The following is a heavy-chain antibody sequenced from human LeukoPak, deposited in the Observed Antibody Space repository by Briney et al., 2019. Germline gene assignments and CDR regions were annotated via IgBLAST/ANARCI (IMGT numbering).Heavy chain of an antibody. J-gene: IGHJ4*02. V-gene: IGHV3-23*01. CDR2: ITGSGGST. CDR1: GFTSTSYA. CDR3: AAYRSSWQTFDY. Sequence: PGGSLRLSCAASGFTSTSYAMSWVRQAPGKGLEWVSAITGSGGSTYYADSVKGRFTISRDNSKNTLYLQMNSLRAEDTAVYYCAAYRSSWQTFDYWGQGTLVTVSS. D-gene: IGHD6-13*01.